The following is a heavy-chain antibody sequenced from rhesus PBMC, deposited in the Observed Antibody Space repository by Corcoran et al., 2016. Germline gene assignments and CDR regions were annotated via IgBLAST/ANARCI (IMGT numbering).Heavy chain of an antibody. CDR2: ISGSSGST. V-gene: IGHV4-165*01. CDR1: GGSFSGYY. J-gene: IGHJ4*01. CDR3: ARGRTYGSGSYDY. D-gene: IGHD1-44*02. Sequence: QVQLQESGPGLVKPSETLSLTCAVSGGSFSGYYWGWIRQPPGKGLEWIGYISGSSGSTDYNPSLKSRVTISTDTSKNQFSMKLSSVTAADTAVYYCARGRTYGSGSYDYWGQGVLVTVSS.